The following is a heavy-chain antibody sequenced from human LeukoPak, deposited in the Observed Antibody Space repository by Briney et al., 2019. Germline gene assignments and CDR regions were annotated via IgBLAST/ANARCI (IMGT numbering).Heavy chain of an antibody. CDR2: IIPILGTA. Sequence: ASVKVSCKASGGTFSSYAISWVRQAPGQGLEWMGRIIPILGTANYAQKFQDRLRITADKSTSTAYMELSSLRSEDTAVYYCARLRWGAKVNSAYYYYGMDVWGQGTKVTVSS. D-gene: IGHD3-16*01. J-gene: IGHJ6*02. CDR1: GGTFSSYA. CDR3: ARLRWGAKVNSAYYYYGMDV. V-gene: IGHV1-69*04.